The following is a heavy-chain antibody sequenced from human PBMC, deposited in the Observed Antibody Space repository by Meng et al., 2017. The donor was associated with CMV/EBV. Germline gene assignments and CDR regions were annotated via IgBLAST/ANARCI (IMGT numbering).Heavy chain of an antibody. J-gene: IGHJ5*02. CDR2: ISSSSSYI. D-gene: IGHD3-22*01. CDR3: ARFPYYYDSSGYLGP. CDR1: RMTFSSYS. Sequence: SRMTFSSYSMNWVRQDPGKGLEGDSSISSSSSYIYYADSVKGRFTISRDNAKNSLYLQMNSLRAEDTAVYYCARFPYYYDSSGYLGPWGQGTLVTVSS. V-gene: IGHV3-21*01.